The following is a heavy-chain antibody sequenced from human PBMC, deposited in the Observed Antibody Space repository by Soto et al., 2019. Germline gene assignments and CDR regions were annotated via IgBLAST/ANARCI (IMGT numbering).Heavy chain of an antibody. CDR1: GYTFIDYY. CDR2: VTPGTGGP. Sequence: QVQLVQSGADVKKPGASVMVSCKASGYTFIDYYIHWVRQAPGQGLEWMGWVTPGTGGPNYAPKFQGSVTMTSDTSISTAYMEQSSLRSDATAVYYCSKDVRTASYTASHIWGQGTLVTVSS. J-gene: IGHJ3*02. CDR3: SKDVRTASYTASHI. V-gene: IGHV1-2*02. D-gene: IGHD1-20*01.